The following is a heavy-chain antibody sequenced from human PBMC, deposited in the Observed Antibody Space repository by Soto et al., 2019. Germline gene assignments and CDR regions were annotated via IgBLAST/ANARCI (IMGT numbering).Heavy chain of an antibody. D-gene: IGHD3-22*01. CDR2: IYYSGST. CDR1: GGSISSYY. J-gene: IGHJ5*02. CDR3: ARGLDYYDSSGPGGNWFDP. V-gene: IGHV4-59*01. Sequence: AETLSLTCTVSGGSISSYYWSWIRQPPGKGLEWIGYIYYSGSTNYNPSLKSRVTISVDTSKNQFSLKLSSVTAADTAVYYCARGLDYYDSSGPGGNWFDPWGQGTLVTVSS.